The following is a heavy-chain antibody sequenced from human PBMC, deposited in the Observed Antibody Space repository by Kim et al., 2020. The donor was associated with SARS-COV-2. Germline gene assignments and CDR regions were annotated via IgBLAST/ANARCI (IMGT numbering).Heavy chain of an antibody. CDR2: INAGNGDT. Sequence: ASVKVSCKASGYTFTNHALHWVRQAPGQSLEWMGWINAGNGDTQYSQKFRGRITITRDTSSNTAYMELSSLTSEDTAVYYCARGGVAWRGGDSWGQGTLVTVSS. J-gene: IGHJ4*02. V-gene: IGHV1-3*01. CDR3: ARGGVAWRGGDS. CDR1: GYTFTNHA. D-gene: IGHD2-8*02.